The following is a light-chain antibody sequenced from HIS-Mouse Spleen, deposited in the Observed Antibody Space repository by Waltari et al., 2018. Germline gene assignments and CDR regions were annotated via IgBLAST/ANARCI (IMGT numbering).Light chain of an antibody. Sequence: QSALTQPRSVSGSPAQSVTISCTGPSSDVGGYNYVSWYQQHPGKAPKLMIYDVSKRPSGVPDRFSGSKSGNTASLTISGLQAEDEADYYCCSYAGSYTGVFGTGTKVTVL. CDR3: CSYAGSYTGV. CDR2: DVS. J-gene: IGLJ1*01. CDR1: SSDVGGYNY. V-gene: IGLV2-11*01.